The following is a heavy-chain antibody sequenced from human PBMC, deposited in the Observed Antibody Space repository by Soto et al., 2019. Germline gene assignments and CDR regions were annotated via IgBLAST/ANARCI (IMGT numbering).Heavy chain of an antibody. J-gene: IGHJ2*01. V-gene: IGHV4-30-4*01. CDR3: ARMSYFYDKWYFDL. D-gene: IGHD3-22*01. Sequence: SETLSLTCAVSGYSINRGFYWSWIRQTPGKGLEWIGYVYYSGTTDYIPSLKSRLSMSIDKSQNQFTLKLNSVTAADTATYYCARMSYFYDKWYFDLWGRGTLVTVSS. CDR1: GYSINRGFY. CDR2: VYYSGTT.